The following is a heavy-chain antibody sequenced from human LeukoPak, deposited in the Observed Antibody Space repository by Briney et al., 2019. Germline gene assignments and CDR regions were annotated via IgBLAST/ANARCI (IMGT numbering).Heavy chain of an antibody. D-gene: IGHD1-26*01. Sequence: SETLSLTCTVSGDSISSSYWGWVRQPPGKGLEWIGYIYYIGTTNYNPSLKSRVTISVATSKNQFSLRLTSVTAADTALYYCARVSHRMGAFDVWGQGTMVTVSS. CDR3: ARVSHRMGAFDV. CDR1: GDSISSSY. CDR2: IYYIGTT. J-gene: IGHJ3*01. V-gene: IGHV4-59*01.